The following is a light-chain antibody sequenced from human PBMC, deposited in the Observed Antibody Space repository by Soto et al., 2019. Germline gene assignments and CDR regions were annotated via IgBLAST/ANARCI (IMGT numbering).Light chain of an antibody. CDR2: WAS. J-gene: IGKJ2*01. Sequence: DIVMTQSPDSLAVSLGERVTINCKFFQSLLDSSNNKNSLAWHQQKPGQPPKMLIYWASTRESGVPDRFSGSGSETDFTLTISSLQAEDVAVYYCQQYYSLPYTFGQGTKVEIK. CDR3: QQYYSLPYT. V-gene: IGKV4-1*01. CDR1: QSLLDSSNNKNS.